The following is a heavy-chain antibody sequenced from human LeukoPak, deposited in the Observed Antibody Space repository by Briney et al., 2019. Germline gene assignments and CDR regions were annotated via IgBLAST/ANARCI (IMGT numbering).Heavy chain of an antibody. CDR3: ARVDYYDSSGYYFNNWFDP. CDR2: VYYTGRT. V-gene: IGHV4-59*01. Sequence: SETLSLTCTVSGGSISNYYWSWVRQPPGKGLEWIGYVYYTGRTSYNPSLKSRVTISVDTSKNQFSLKLSSVTAADTAVYYCARVDYYDSSGYYFNNWFDPWGQGTLVTVSS. CDR1: GGSISNYY. J-gene: IGHJ5*02. D-gene: IGHD3-22*01.